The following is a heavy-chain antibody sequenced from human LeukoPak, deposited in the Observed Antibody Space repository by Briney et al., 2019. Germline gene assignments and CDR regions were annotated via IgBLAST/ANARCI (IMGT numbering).Heavy chain of an antibody. CDR2: IYHSGST. D-gene: IGHD3-10*01. J-gene: IGHJ6*01. Sequence: SETLSLTCTVSGGSISSGGYYWSWIRQPPGKGLEWIGYIYHSGSTYYNPSLKSRVTISVDKSKNQFSLKLNSVTAADTAVYYCAKLYGSGSYSNYYYYGMDVWGQGTTVTVSS. CDR1: GGSISSGGYY. V-gene: IGHV4-30-2*01. CDR3: AKLYGSGSYSNYYYYGMDV.